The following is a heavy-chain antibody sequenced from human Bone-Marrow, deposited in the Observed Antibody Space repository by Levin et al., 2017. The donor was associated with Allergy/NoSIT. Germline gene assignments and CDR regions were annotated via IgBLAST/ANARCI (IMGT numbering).Heavy chain of an antibody. CDR2: IKQDGSEK. D-gene: IGHD5-18*01. CDR3: ARVAWIQLWFLDF. CDR1: GFSFSSYW. V-gene: IGHV3-7*04. J-gene: IGHJ4*02. Sequence: GGSLRLSCAASGFSFSSYWMSWVHQAPGKGLEWVANIKQDGSEKNYVDSVKGRFTISRDNAKNSLYLQMNSLRAEDTAVYYCARVAWIQLWFLDFWGQGTLVTVSS.